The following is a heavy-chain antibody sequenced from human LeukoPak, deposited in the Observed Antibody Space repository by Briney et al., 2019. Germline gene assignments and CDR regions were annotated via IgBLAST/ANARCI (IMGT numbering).Heavy chain of an antibody. V-gene: IGHV3-48*01. CDR2: ISSSSSTI. J-gene: IGHJ4*02. CDR1: GFTFSSYS. D-gene: IGHD6-19*01. Sequence: GGSLRLSCAASGFTFSSYSMNWVRQAPGKGLEWVSYISSSSSTIYYADSVKGRFTISRDNAKNSLYLQMSSLRAEDTAVYYCAKDGSSGWYGKNDYWGQGTLVTVSS. CDR3: AKDGSSGWYGKNDY.